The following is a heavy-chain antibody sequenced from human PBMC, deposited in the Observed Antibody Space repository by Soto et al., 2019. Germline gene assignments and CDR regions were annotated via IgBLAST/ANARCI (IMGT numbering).Heavy chain of an antibody. V-gene: IGHV4-39*07. CDR1: GASISSGSYY. CDR3: ARVNIVITDSDTFGLDL. CDR2: ISHTGTT. Sequence: TETLSLTCTVSGASISSGSYYWAWIREPPGQGLEWIASISHTGTTSYSPSLTSRVSISVDTSKNQVSLKLTSVTAADTAVYFCARVNIVITDSDTFGLDL. J-gene: IGHJ2*01. D-gene: IGHD2-21*01.